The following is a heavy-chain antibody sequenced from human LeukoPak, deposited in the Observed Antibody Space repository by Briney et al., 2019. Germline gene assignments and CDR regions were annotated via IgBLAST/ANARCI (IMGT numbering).Heavy chain of an antibody. V-gene: IGHV3-33*01. Sequence: GGSLRLSCAASGSTFSSYGMHWVRQAPGKGLKWVAVIWYDGSNKYYADSVKGRFTISRDNSKNTLYLQMNSLRAEDTAVYYCARDPDYYDSSGYLDYWGQGTLVTVSS. D-gene: IGHD3-22*01. CDR3: ARDPDYYDSSGYLDY. CDR1: GSTFSSYG. CDR2: IWYDGSNK. J-gene: IGHJ4*02.